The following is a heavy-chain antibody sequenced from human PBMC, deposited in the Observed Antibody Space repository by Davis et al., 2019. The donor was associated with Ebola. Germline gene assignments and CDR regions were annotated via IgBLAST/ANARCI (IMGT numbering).Heavy chain of an antibody. CDR2: IKQDGSEK. D-gene: IGHD6-19*01. J-gene: IGHJ4*02. CDR3: AKDANRRIAVAGREFDY. Sequence: GGSLRLSCAASGFTFSSYWMSWVRQAPGKGLEWVANIKQDGSEKYYVDSVKGRFTISRDNSKNTLYLQMNSLRAEDTAVYYCAKDANRRIAVAGREFDYWGQGTLVTVSS. V-gene: IGHV3-7*03. CDR1: GFTFSSYW.